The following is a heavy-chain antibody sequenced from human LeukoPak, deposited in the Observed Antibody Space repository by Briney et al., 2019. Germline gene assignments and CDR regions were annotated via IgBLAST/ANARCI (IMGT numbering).Heavy chain of an antibody. CDR1: GGSFSGYY. J-gene: IGHJ4*02. CDR2: ISHNGVT. Sequence: SETLSLTCAVYGGSFSGYYWTWIRQPPGKGLEWIGEISHNGVTNQNPSLKSRVAISVDTSKNQISLKLSSVTAADTALYYCARERGEEYSSGWYKTNFFDTWGQGTRVTVSS. V-gene: IGHV4-34*01. D-gene: IGHD6-19*01. CDR3: ARERGEEYSSGWYKTNFFDT.